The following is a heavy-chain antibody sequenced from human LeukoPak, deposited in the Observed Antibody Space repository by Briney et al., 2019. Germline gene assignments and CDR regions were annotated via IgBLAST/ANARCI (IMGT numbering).Heavy chain of an antibody. CDR3: ARDAKEVSSGWYPGYYFDY. D-gene: IGHD6-19*01. Sequence: GGSLRLSCAASGFTFSSYGMHWVRQAPGKGLEWVAVIWHDGSNKYYADSVKGRFTISRDNSKNTLYLQMNSLRAEDTAVYYCARDAKEVSSGWYPGYYFDYWGQGTLVTVSS. CDR1: GFTFSSYG. J-gene: IGHJ4*02. CDR2: IWHDGSNK. V-gene: IGHV3-33*01.